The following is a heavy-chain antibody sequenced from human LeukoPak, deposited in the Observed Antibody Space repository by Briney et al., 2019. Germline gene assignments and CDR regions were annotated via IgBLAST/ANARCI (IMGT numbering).Heavy chain of an antibody. V-gene: IGHV3-21*01. CDR2: ISPSGDIT. CDR3: ARDANLARRNYGRYYFDY. Sequence: PGGSLRLSCAASGFTFSNHGMNWVRQAPGKGLEWVSGISPSGDITYYADSVKGRFTISRDNAKNSLYLQMNSLRAEDTAVYYCARDANLARRNYGRYYFDYWGQGTLVTVSS. CDR1: GFTFSNHG. D-gene: IGHD1-7*01. J-gene: IGHJ4*02.